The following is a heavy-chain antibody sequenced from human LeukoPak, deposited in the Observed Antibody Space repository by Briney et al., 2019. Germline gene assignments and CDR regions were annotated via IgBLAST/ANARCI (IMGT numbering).Heavy chain of an antibody. CDR2: ISGSGCSK. V-gene: IGHV3-23*01. J-gene: IGHJ6*03. CDR1: GFTFSSYA. Sequence: PGGSVRLSCAASGFTFSSYAIRWVRQAPGKGVAWVSAISGSGCSKYFEDSVKGRFTISRNNFKDPLFLQTDILSADDTAVYLLAREHVDTAGGYYYYYMDGWGKGTTVTISS. D-gene: IGHD5-18*01. CDR3: AREHVDTAGGYYYYYMDG.